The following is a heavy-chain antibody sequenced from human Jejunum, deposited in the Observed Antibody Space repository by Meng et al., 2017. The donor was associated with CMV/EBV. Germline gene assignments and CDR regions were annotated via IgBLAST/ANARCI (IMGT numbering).Heavy chain of an antibody. CDR1: GGSISSGDYV. CDR2: IYSSGNT. V-gene: IGHV4-30-4*01. D-gene: IGHD6-19*01. CDR3: ARGGSSGWYDWYFDL. Sequence: GGSISSGDYVWSWVRQSPGKGLEWIGCIYSSGNTYYTPSPKSRLIISIDTSKTQFSLKLNSLTAADTAVYYCARGGSSGWYDWYFDLWGLGTLVTVSS. J-gene: IGHJ2*01.